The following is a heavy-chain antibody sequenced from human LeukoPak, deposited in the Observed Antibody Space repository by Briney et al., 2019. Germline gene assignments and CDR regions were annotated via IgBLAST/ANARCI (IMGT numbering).Heavy chain of an antibody. Sequence: SETLSLTCAVSGYSISSGYYWGWIRQPPGKGLEWIGSIYHSGSTYYNPSLKSRVTISVDTSKNQFSLNLSSVTAADTAVYYCARPRYNPYYFDYWGQGTLVTVSS. CDR2: IYHSGST. D-gene: IGHD5-24*01. V-gene: IGHV4-38-2*01. CDR3: ARPRYNPYYFDY. J-gene: IGHJ4*02. CDR1: GYSISSGYY.